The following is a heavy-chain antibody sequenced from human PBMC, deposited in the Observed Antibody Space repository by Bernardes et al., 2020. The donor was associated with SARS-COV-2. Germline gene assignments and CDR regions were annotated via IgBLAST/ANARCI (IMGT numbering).Heavy chain of an antibody. CDR1: GGSIRDSY. V-gene: IGHV4-59*01. Sequence: SETLSLTCTVSGGSIRDSYWTWIRLAPGRGLEWIGYIYSSGSTNYNPSLKSRVTMSVDTSKNQFSLKLSSVTAADSAVYYCAREQWLVRYFDYWGQGNLVTVSS. CDR3: AREQWLVRYFDY. D-gene: IGHD6-19*01. J-gene: IGHJ4*02. CDR2: IYSSGST.